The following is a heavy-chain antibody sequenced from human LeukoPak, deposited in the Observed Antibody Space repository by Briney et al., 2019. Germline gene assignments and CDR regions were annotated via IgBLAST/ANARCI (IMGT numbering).Heavy chain of an antibody. J-gene: IGHJ6*02. CDR3: ATARYVSRGMDV. V-gene: IGHV1-8*01. CDR1: GYTFTSYD. CDR2: MNPNSGNT. Sequence: ASVKVSCKASGYTFTSYDINWVRQATGQGLEWMGWMNPNSGNTGYAQKFQGRVTTTRNTSISTAYMELSSLRSEDTAVYYCATARYVSRGMDVWGQGTTVTVSS. D-gene: IGHD5-12*01.